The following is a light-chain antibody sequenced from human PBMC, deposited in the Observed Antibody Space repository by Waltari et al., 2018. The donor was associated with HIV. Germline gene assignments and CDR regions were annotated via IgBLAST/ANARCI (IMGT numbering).Light chain of an antibody. V-gene: IGKV3-15*01. CDR2: GAS. J-gene: IGKJ1*01. CDR1: QSVSTN. CDR3: QQYNKWPT. Sequence: EIVMTQSPATLSVSPGERATLSCRASQSVSTNLAWYQQKPGQAPRLLIYGASTRATGIPARFSGSGSGTEFTLTIGSLQSKDFAVYYGQQYNKWPTFGQGTRVEI.